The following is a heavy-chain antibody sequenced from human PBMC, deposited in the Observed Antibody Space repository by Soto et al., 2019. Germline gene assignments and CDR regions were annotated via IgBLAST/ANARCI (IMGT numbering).Heavy chain of an antibody. CDR1: GFSLTTDGEG. V-gene: IGHV2-5*01. CDR3: IHRRRDAGPNGDY. CDR2: IYWSDSK. D-gene: IGHD3-16*01. J-gene: IGHJ4*02. Sequence: QITLKESGPTLVTPTQTLTLTCSFSGFSLTTDGEGVGWVRQPPGKALEWLALIYWSDSKRYRPSLKNRLTVTKDESKSQVLLTMTNMDPVDTATYYCIHRRRDAGPNGDYWGQGTLVTVSS.